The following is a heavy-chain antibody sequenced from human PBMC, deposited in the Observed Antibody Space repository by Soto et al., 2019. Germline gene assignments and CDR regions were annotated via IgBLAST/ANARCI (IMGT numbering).Heavy chain of an antibody. Sequence: QVQLVQSGAEVKKPGASVKVSCKASGYTFTSYFMHWVRQAPGQGLEWMGIINPSGGSTSYAQKFQGRVTMTRDTSTSTVYMELSSLRSEATAVYYCASVYCSGGSCYSIDYWGQGTQVTVSS. CDR3: ASVYCSGGSCYSIDY. CDR1: GYTFTSYF. J-gene: IGHJ4*02. V-gene: IGHV1-46*03. D-gene: IGHD2-15*01. CDR2: INPSGGST.